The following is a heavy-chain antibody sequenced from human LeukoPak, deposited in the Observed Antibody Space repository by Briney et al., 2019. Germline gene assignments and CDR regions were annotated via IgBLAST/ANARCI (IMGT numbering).Heavy chain of an antibody. V-gene: IGHV3-30-3*01. CDR1: GFTFSSYA. J-gene: IGHJ4*02. D-gene: IGHD2-21*02. CDR2: ISYDGSNK. Sequence: SLRLSCAASGFTFSSYAMHWVRQAPGKGLEWVAVISYDGSNKYYADSVKGRFTISRDNSKNTLYLQMNSLRAEDTAVYYCARQALRYFDYWGQGTLVTVSS. CDR3: ARQALRYFDY.